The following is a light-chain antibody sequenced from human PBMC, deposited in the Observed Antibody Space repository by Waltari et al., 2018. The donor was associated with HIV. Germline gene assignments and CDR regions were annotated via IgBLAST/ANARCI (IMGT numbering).Light chain of an antibody. CDR1: SSNIGYNY. V-gene: IGLV1-47*01. J-gene: IGLJ2*01. Sequence: QSVLTQPPSASGTPGQRVTISCSGNSSNIGYNYVSWYQQLPGAAPKLCSYTNDRRPSGVPARFSGSKSGTAASLAISGLRSEDQGDYYCATWDDSLNGRLFGGGTKLTVL. CDR2: TND. CDR3: ATWDDSLNGRL.